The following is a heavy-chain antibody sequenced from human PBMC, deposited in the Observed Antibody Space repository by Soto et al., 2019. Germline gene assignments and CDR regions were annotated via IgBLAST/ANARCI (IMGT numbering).Heavy chain of an antibody. CDR1: GGSFSGYY. CDR2: INHSGST. D-gene: IGHD3-22*01. CDR3: ARGRDSSGYYYGGHDY. V-gene: IGHV4-34*01. Sequence: SETLSLTCAVYGGSFSGYYWSWIRQPPGKGLEWIGEINHSGSTNYNPSLKSRVTISVDTSKNQFSLKLSSVTAADTAVYYCARGRDSSGYYYGGHDYWGQGTLVTVSS. J-gene: IGHJ4*02.